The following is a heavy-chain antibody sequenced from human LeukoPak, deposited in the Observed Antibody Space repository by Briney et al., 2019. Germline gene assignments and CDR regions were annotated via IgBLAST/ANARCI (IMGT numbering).Heavy chain of an antibody. V-gene: IGHV4-39*07. CDR1: GGSISSSSYY. CDR3: ARDLSAPRGPMIVVVFPYGYFDY. Sequence: SETLSLTCTVSGGSISSSSYYWGWFRQPPGEGLEWIGSIYYSGSTYYNTSLKSRVTISVDTSKNQFSLKLSSVTAADTAVYYCARDLSAPRGPMIVVVFPYGYFDYWGQGTLVTVSS. J-gene: IGHJ4*02. D-gene: IGHD3-22*01. CDR2: IYYSGST.